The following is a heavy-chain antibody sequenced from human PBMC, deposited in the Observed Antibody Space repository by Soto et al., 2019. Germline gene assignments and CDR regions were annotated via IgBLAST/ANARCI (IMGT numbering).Heavy chain of an antibody. V-gene: IGHV1-8*01. D-gene: IGHD6-13*01. J-gene: IGHJ4*02. CDR2: MNPNSGNT. Sequence: QVQLVQSGAEVTKTGASVKVSCKASGYNFTSYDINWVRQATGQRLAWMGWMNPNSGNTGYAQKFQGRVTMTRNTSISTAYMELSSLRSEDTAVYYFARGWSSSCPGGYCGQGTLFTVSS. CDR1: GYNFTSYD. CDR3: ARGWSSSCPGGY.